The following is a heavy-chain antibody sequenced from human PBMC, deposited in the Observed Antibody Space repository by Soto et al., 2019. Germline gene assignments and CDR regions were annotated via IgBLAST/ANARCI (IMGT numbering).Heavy chain of an antibody. J-gene: IGHJ5*02. Sequence: TSETLSLTCTVSGGSISSHFWTWIRQPPGKGLEWIGHIFYSGSTNYNPSLKSRVTISVDTSKNQFSLRLSSVTAADTAVYYCARRETWGQGILVTVSS. CDR2: IFYSGST. V-gene: IGHV4-59*08. CDR3: ARRET. CDR1: GGSISSHF.